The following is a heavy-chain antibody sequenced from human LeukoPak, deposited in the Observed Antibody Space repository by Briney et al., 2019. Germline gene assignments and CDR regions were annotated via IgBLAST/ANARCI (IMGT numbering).Heavy chain of an antibody. D-gene: IGHD4-23*01. Sequence: GGSLRLSCAASGLTFSSYWMSWVRQAPGKGLEWVANINQDGNRENYVESVKGRFSISRDNAKNSLFLQMHSLRAEDTAVYYCARDLRATVVTQGYYYGMDVWGQGTTVTVSS. J-gene: IGHJ6*02. CDR2: INQDGNRE. CDR3: ARDLRATVVTQGYYYGMDV. CDR1: GLTFSSYW. V-gene: IGHV3-7*01.